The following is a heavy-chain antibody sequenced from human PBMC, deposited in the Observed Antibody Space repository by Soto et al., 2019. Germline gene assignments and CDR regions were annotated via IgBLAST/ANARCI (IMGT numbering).Heavy chain of an antibody. D-gene: IGHD3-10*01. CDR2: VNPILSMS. J-gene: IGHJ4*02. V-gene: IGHV1-69*04. CDR3: ATSYGSGYRAFDY. Sequence: QVQLVQSGAEVMRPGSSVKVSSKASGDTFSFYSINWVRQAPGLGLEWMGRVNPILSMSNYAQRFQGRVTMTADKSTSTAYMELSGLRSEDTAMYYCATSYGSGYRAFDYWGQGALVTVSS. CDR1: GDTFSFYS.